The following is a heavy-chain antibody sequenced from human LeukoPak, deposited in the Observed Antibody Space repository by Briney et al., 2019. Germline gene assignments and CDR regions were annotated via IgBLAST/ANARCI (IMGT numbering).Heavy chain of an antibody. V-gene: IGHV3-74*03. CDR1: GFTFSSYW. D-gene: IGHD2-8*01. CDR2: IETDGTGA. CDR3: VRGGFNGD. J-gene: IGHJ4*02. Sequence: GGSLRLSCAASGFTFSSYWMHWVRQVPGQGLVWVSRIETDGTGAVYADAVEGRFTISRDNAKNTLYLQMNSLRAEDTALYYCVRGGFNGDWGQGTLVTVSS.